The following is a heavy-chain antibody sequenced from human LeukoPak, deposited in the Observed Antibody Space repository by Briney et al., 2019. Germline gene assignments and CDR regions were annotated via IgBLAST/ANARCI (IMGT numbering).Heavy chain of an antibody. CDR1: GFTFSSYS. D-gene: IGHD1-26*01. CDR3: ARDNGIVGSNYYYYGMDV. J-gene: IGHJ6*02. V-gene: IGHV3-21*01. CDR2: IRSSSSYI. Sequence: GGSLRLSCAASGFTFSSYSMNWVRQAPGKGLEWVSSIRSSSSYIYYADSVKGRFTTSRDNAKNSLYLQMNSLRAEDMAVYYCARDNGIVGSNYYYYGMDVWGQGTTVTVSS.